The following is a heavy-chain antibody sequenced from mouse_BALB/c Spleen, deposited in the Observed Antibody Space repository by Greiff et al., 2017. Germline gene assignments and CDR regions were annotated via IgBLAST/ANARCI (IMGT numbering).Heavy chain of an antibody. CDR3: ARYGDGSSFDY. CDR2: IAPGSGST. D-gene: IGHD1-1*01. Sequence: DLVKPGASVKLSCKASGYTFTSYWINWIKQRPGQGLEWIGRIAPGSGSTYYNEMFKGKATLTVDTSSSTAYIQLSSLSSEDSAVYYCARYGDGSSFDYWGQGTTLTVSS. J-gene: IGHJ2*01. V-gene: IGHV1S41*01. CDR1: GYTFTSYW.